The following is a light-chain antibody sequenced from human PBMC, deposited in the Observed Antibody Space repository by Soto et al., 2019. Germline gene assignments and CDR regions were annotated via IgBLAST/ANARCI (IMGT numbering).Light chain of an antibody. CDR3: CSYAGTYTYV. CDR1: SSDVGGYNY. Sequence: QSVLTQPRSVSGSPGQSVTISCTGTSSDVGGYNYVSWYQHYPGRAPKLMIFEVYLRPSGVPDRFSGSKSGNTASLTISGLQAEDEADYYCCSYAGTYTYVFGNGTKLTV. J-gene: IGLJ1*01. V-gene: IGLV2-11*01. CDR2: EVY.